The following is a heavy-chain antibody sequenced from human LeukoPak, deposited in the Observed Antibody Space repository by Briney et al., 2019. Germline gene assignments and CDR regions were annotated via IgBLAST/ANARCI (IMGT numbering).Heavy chain of an antibody. Sequence: GGSLTLSCAASGFTFSTYTMNWVRQAPGRGLEWVSSVLGGGGTYYADSVKGRFTTSRDNSRNTLYLQMNSLRAEDTAIYYCTKDKIPDNRWNFDYWGQGTLVTVSS. D-gene: IGHD1-1*01. CDR1: GFTFSTYT. J-gene: IGHJ4*02. V-gene: IGHV3-23*01. CDR3: TKDKIPDNRWNFDY. CDR2: VLGGGGT.